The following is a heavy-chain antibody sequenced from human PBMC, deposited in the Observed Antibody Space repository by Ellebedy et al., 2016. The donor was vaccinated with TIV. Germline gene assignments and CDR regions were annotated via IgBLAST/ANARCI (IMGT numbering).Heavy chain of an antibody. CDR1: GFSFRSYW. J-gene: IGHJ3*02. D-gene: IGHD4-17*01. Sequence: GESLKISCVASGFSFRSYWMSWVRQAPGKGLEWVANINQDGSQRYYVDSVKGRFTISRDNAKNSLYLQVNSLRAEDTAVYSCTTDGSYGDFRSPAHAFETWGQGTMVIVSS. CDR3: TTDGSYGDFRSPAHAFET. CDR2: INQDGSQR. V-gene: IGHV3-7*01.